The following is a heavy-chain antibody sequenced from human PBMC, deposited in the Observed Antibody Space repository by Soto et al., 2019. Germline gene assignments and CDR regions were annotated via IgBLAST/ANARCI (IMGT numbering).Heavy chain of an antibody. J-gene: IGHJ6*02. V-gene: IGHV3-74*01. CDR1: GFTFSSYW. D-gene: IGHD3-3*01. Sequence: EVQLVESGGGLVQPGGSLRLSCAASGFTFSSYWMHWVRQAPGKGLVWVSRINSDGSSTNYADSVKGRFTISRDNAKNTLYLQMNSLRAEDTAVYYCARAGYYDFWSGYPYGMDVWGQGTTVTVSS. CDR3: ARAGYYDFWSGYPYGMDV. CDR2: INSDGSST.